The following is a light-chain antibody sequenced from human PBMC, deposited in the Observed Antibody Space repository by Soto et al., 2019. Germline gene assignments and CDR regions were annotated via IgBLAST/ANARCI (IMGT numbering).Light chain of an antibody. V-gene: IGLV1-40*01. J-gene: IGLJ3*02. CDR1: SSNIGAGYD. CDR3: QSYDTSLSGLV. CDR2: GNT. Sequence: QSVLTQPASVSGAPGQRVTISCTGSSSNIGAGYDVHWYQQLPGIAPRLLIYGNTNRPSGVPDRFSGSKSGTSASLAITGLHGDDEADYYCQSYDTSLSGLVFGGGTQLTVL.